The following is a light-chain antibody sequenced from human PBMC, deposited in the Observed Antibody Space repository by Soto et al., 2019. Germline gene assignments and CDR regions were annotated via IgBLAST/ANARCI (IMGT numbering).Light chain of an antibody. CDR1: QSVSSSY. J-gene: IGKJ1*01. CDR2: GAS. Sequence: GESVNLCCSPRQSVSSSYLAWYQQKPGQAPRLLIYGASSRATGIPDMFSGRGSGTDVTGTSSRHEPGDAAVYYGRQCGSSRRTFGQGTKVDIK. V-gene: IGKV3-20*01. CDR3: RQCGSSRRT.